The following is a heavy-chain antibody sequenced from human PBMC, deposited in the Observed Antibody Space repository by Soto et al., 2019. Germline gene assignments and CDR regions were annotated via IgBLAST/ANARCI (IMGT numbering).Heavy chain of an antibody. CDR1: GGTFSSYA. CDR3: ARGYYYDSSGYPSYVDY. CDR2: IIPIFGTA. D-gene: IGHD3-22*01. Sequence: SVKVSCKASGGTFSSYAICWVRQAPGQGLEWMGGIIPIFGTANYAQKFQGRVTITADESTSTAYMELSSLRSEDTAVYYCARGYYYDSSGYPSYVDYWGQGTLVTVSS. V-gene: IGHV1-69*13. J-gene: IGHJ4*02.